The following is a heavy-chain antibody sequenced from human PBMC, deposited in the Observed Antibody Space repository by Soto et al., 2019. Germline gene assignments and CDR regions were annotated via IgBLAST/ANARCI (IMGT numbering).Heavy chain of an antibody. D-gene: IGHD3-22*01. J-gene: IGHJ4*02. V-gene: IGHV3-53*02. CDR2: IYSGGST. CDR1: GFTVSTNY. Sequence: EVQLVETGGGLIQPGGSLRLSCAASGFTVSTNYMSWVRQAPGKGLEWVSLIYSGGSTYYADSVKGRFTISSDNSKNTLYLQMNSLRAEDTAVYYCARRSSGYPYYFDYWGQGILVTVSS. CDR3: ARRSSGYPYYFDY.